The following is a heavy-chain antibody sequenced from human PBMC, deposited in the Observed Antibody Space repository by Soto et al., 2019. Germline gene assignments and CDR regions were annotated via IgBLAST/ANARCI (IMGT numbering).Heavy chain of an antibody. D-gene: IGHD3-10*01. CDR2: FDPEDGET. V-gene: IGHV1-24*01. Sequence: AVKVSRKVSRYTLTELSMHWVRQAPGKGLEGMGGFDPEDGETIYAQKFQGRVTMTEDTSTDTAYMELSSLRSEDTAVYYCATDASIWFGDIPAAAFELWGQGTMVTVPS. CDR1: RYTLTELS. J-gene: IGHJ3*01. CDR3: ATDASIWFGDIPAAAFEL.